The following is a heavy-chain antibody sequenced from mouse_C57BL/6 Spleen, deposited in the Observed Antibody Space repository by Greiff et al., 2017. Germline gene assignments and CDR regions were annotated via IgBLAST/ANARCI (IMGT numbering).Heavy chain of an antibody. D-gene: IGHD1-1*01. CDR3: ARFPYYYGSSHYFDY. CDR1: GYTFTSYW. J-gene: IGHJ2*01. V-gene: IGHV1-53*01. CDR2: INPSNGGT. Sequence: VQLQQPGTELVKPGASVKLSCEASGYTFTSYWMHWVKQRPGQGLEWIGNINPSNGGTNYNEKFKSKATLTVDKSSSTAYMQLSSLTSEDSAVYYCARFPYYYGSSHYFDYWGQGTTLTVSS.